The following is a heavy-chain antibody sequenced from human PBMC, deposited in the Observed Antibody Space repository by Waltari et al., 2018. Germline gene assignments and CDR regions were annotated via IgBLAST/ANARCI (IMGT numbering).Heavy chain of an antibody. CDR2: MYYSGST. V-gene: IGHV4-39*01. CDR1: GGSVRSDSYS. J-gene: IGHJ6*02. Sequence: QLQLQESGPGLVKPPETLSLTCTVSGGSVRSDSYSWGWIRQPPGKGLEWIASMYYSGSTYYNPSLKSRVTISVDTSKNYFSLKLSSVTAADTALYFCARQEFTSLGLDVWGQGTTVTVSS. CDR3: ARQEFTSLGLDV. D-gene: IGHD3-16*02.